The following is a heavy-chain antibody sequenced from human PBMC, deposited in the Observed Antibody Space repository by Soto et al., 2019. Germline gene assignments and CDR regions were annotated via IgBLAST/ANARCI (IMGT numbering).Heavy chain of an antibody. V-gene: IGHV4-30-2*01. CDR3: ARDFVVAAPVNYYYYGMDV. CDR1: GGSISSGGYS. Sequence: SETLSLTCAVSGGSISSGGYSWSWIRQPPGKGLEWIGYIYHSGSTYYNPSLKSRVTISVDTSKDQFSLKLTSVTAADTAVYYCARDFVVAAPVNYYYYGMDVWGQGTTVTVSS. D-gene: IGHD2-15*01. CDR2: IYHSGST. J-gene: IGHJ6*02.